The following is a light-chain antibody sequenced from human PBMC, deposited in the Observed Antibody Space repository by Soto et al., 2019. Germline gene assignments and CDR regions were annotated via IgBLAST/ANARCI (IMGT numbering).Light chain of an antibody. CDR2: AAS. V-gene: IGKV1-39*01. J-gene: IGKJ4*01. CDR3: QQLRMYPST. CDR1: QNIDNY. Sequence: DIQMTQSPSSLSASLGARVKITGRASQNIDNYLNWYQQKPGEAPKLLIYAASTLYGGVPSRFSGSGSGTDFALTITSLQAEDFATYYCQQLRMYPSTCGGGTKVDIK.